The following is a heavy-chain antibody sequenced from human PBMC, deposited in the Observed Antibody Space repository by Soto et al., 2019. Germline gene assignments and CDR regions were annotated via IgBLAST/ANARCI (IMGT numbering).Heavy chain of an antibody. CDR1: GDSVTNYNW. CDR2: VSPSGIT. J-gene: IGHJ4*02. V-gene: IGHV4-4*02. D-gene: IGHD3-10*01. Sequence: QVQLQESGPGLVEPAGTLSLTCAVSGDSVTNYNWWSWVRQAPGKGLEWIGEVSPSGITHYNPSLASRVSISVDESRNQFSLDLTSVPSADTAVYYCARGFAIRAYWGQGTLVSVSS. CDR3: ARGFAIRAY.